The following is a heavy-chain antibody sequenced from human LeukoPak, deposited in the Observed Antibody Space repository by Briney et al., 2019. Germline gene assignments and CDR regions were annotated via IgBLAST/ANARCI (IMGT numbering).Heavy chain of an antibody. V-gene: IGHV3-48*03. J-gene: IGHJ3*02. Sequence: GGSLRLSCAASGFTFSSYEMNWVRQAPGKGLEWVSYISSSGSTIYYADSVKGRFTISRDNAKNSLYLQMNSLRAEDTAVYYSARGGAGYYDSSGYYLDAFDIWGQGTMVTVSS. CDR2: ISSSGSTI. CDR1: GFTFSSYE. D-gene: IGHD3-22*01. CDR3: ARGGAGYYDSSGYYLDAFDI.